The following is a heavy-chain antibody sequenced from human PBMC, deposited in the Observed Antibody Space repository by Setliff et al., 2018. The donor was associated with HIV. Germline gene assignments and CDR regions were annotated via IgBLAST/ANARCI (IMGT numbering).Heavy chain of an antibody. D-gene: IGHD1-26*01. CDR1: GYSPGNYG. V-gene: IGHV1-18*01. CDR3: AYRRGGWELRV. J-gene: IGHJ4*02. Sequence: ASVKVSCKASGYSPGNYGIAWVRQARGQGLEWLGWISVNTGDVFYAQTFHGRVTMTADASTGTVHMDLRGLTFDDSAIYFCAYRRGGWELRVWGQGTSVTVSS. CDR2: ISVNTGDV.